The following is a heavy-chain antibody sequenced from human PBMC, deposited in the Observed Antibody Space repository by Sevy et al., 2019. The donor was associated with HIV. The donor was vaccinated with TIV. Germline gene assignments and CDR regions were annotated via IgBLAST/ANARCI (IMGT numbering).Heavy chain of an antibody. D-gene: IGHD4-17*01. CDR3: AREAGYGGNPDIFDY. CDR1: GFTFSSYG. CDR2: ISYDGTNK. V-gene: IGHV3-33*08. Sequence: GGSLRLSCVVSGFTFSSYGIHWVRQVPGKGLQWVAFISYDGTNKYYADSVKGRFTISRDNSMNTVYLHMTSLRVEDTAAYFCAREAGYGGNPDIFDYWGRGSLVNVSS. J-gene: IGHJ4*02.